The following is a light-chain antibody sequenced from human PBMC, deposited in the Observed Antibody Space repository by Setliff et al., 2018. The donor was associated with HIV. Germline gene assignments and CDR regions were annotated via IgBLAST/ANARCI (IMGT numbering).Light chain of an antibody. V-gene: IGLV2-14*03. CDR1: SSDVGGYNY. Sequence: ALAQPASVSGSPGQSITISCTGTSSDVGGYNYVSWYQQNPGKAPKVMIYDVSKRPSGVSNRFSASKSGNTASLTIFGLQAEDEADYYCSSYTSSSTYVFGTGTKVTVL. J-gene: IGLJ1*01. CDR2: DVS. CDR3: SSYTSSSTYV.